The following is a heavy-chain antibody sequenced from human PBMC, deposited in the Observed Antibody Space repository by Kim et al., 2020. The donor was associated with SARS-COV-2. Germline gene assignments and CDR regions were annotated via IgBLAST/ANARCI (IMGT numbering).Heavy chain of an antibody. Sequence: NPSLKSRVTISVDTSKNQFSLKLSSVTAADTAVYYCARAVAGEPRATFDYWGQGTLVTVSS. V-gene: IGHV4-34*01. CDR3: ARAVAGEPRATFDY. J-gene: IGHJ4*02. D-gene: IGHD6-19*01.